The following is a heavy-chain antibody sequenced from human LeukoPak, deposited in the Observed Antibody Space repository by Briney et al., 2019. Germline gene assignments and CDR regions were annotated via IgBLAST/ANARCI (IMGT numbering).Heavy chain of an antibody. CDR2: INHSGST. CDR3: ARTYYYDSSGFDY. J-gene: IGHJ4*02. V-gene: IGHV4-39*07. CDR1: GGSISSSSYY. D-gene: IGHD3-22*01. Sequence: PSETLSLTCTVSGGSISSSSYYWGWIRQPPGKGLEWIGEINHSGSTNYNPSLKSRVTISVDTSKNQFSLKLSSVTAADTAVYYCARTYYYDSSGFDYWGQGTLVTVSS.